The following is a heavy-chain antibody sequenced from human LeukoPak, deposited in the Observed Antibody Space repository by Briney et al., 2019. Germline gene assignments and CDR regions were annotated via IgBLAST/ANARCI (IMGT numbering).Heavy chain of an antibody. D-gene: IGHD1-26*01. CDR2: IKQDGSEK. J-gene: IGHJ4*02. V-gene: IGHV3-7*01. Sequence: KPGGSLRLSCAASGFTFSSYWMSWVRQAPGKGLEWVANIKQDGSEKYYVDSVKGRFTISRDNAKNSLYLQMNSLRAEDTAVYYCARDGNPIVGATGLGFDYWGQGTLVTVSS. CDR3: ARDGNPIVGATGLGFDY. CDR1: GFTFSSYW.